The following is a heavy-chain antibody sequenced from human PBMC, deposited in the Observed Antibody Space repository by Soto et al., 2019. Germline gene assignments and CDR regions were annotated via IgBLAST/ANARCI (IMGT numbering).Heavy chain of an antibody. Sequence: GGSLRLSCAASGFSLRTYGMHWLRRAPGKGLEWVAFIWYDGTKKFYANSVKGRSTISKDNSNNILYLQMSGLRAEDTAVYYCARDVVTAVAGSANWFDPWGQGTLVTVSS. V-gene: IGHV3-33*01. CDR3: ARDVVTAVAGSANWFDP. CDR2: IWYDGTKK. D-gene: IGHD6-19*01. J-gene: IGHJ5*02. CDR1: GFSLRTYG.